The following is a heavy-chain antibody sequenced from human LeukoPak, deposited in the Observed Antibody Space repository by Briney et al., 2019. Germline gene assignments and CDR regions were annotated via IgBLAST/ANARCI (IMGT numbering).Heavy chain of an antibody. V-gene: IGHV3-30*18. CDR1: GFTFSSYG. CDR3: AKVYSSGSYWFDY. J-gene: IGHJ4*02. D-gene: IGHD1-26*01. Sequence: GGSLRLSCAASGFTFSSYGMQWVRQAPGKGLEWVAVISYDGSNKYYADSVKGRFTISRDNSKNTLYLQMNSLRAEDTAVYYCAKVYSSGSYWFDYWGQGTLVTVSS. CDR2: ISYDGSNK.